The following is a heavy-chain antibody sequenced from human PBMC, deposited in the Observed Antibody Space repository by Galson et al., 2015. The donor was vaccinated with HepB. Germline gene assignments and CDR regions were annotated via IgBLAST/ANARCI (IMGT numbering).Heavy chain of an antibody. Sequence: SLRLSCAASGFTFSSYAMSWVRQAPGKGLEWASAISGSGGTTYYADSVKGRFTISRDNSKNTLYLQMNSLRAEDTAVYYCVRDPPLGTPFDHWGQGTLVTVSS. J-gene: IGHJ4*02. CDR3: VRDPPLGTPFDH. V-gene: IGHV3-23*01. D-gene: IGHD7-27*01. CDR2: ISGSGGTT. CDR1: GFTFSSYA.